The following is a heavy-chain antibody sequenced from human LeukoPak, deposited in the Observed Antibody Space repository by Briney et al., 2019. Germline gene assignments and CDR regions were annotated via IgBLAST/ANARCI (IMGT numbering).Heavy chain of an antibody. V-gene: IGHV3-21*04. CDR1: GFTLSSYS. J-gene: IGHJ4*02. Sequence: GGSLRLSCAASGFTLSSYSMNWVRQAPGKGLEWVSSISSSSSYIYYADSVKGRFTISRDNAKNSLYLQMNSLRTEDTALYYCAKDVGGRWPLYYFDYWGQGTLVTVSS. D-gene: IGHD1-26*01. CDR2: ISSSSSYI. CDR3: AKDVGGRWPLYYFDY.